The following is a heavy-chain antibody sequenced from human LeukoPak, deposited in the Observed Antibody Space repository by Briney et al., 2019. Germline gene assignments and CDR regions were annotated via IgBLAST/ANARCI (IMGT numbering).Heavy chain of an antibody. J-gene: IGHJ6*02. Sequence: SETLSLTCSVSGGSISSSSYYWGWIRQPPGKGLEWIGSIYYSGSTYYNPSLKSRVTISVDTSKTQFSLKLSSVTAADTAVYYCASLGYCSSTSCYVLGMDVWGQGTTVTVSS. CDR1: GGSISSSSYY. V-gene: IGHV4-39*01. CDR2: IYYSGST. D-gene: IGHD2-2*01. CDR3: ASLGYCSSTSCYVLGMDV.